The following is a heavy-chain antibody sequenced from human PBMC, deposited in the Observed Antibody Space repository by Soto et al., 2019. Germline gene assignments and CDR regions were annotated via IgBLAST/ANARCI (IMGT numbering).Heavy chain of an antibody. CDR2: IYYSVST. CDR1: GGSITNSDYY. Sequence: SEPLSLTCTVAGGSITNSDYYWCWIRQPPGEGLEWIGDIYYSVSTSYNPSLKSRLTISIDTSKNQFSLKLTSVTPADTAVYYCARVRYQVGATWLDPLGPGTLVTV. CDR3: ARVRYQVGATWLDP. J-gene: IGHJ5*02. D-gene: IGHD1-26*01. V-gene: IGHV4-30-4*01.